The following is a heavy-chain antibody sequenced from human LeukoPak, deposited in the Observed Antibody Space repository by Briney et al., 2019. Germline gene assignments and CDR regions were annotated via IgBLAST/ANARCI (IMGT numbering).Heavy chain of an antibody. J-gene: IGHJ5*02. CDR2: IYYSGST. D-gene: IGHD2-15*01. CDR3: ARCGDCSGGSCNNWFDP. V-gene: IGHV4-59*01. CDR1: GGSISSYY. Sequence: SETLSLTCTVSGGSISSYYWSWIRQPPGKGLEWIGYIYYSGSTNYNPSLKSRVTISVDTSKNQFSLKLSSVTAADTAVYYCARCGDCSGGSCNNWFDPWGQGTLVTVSP.